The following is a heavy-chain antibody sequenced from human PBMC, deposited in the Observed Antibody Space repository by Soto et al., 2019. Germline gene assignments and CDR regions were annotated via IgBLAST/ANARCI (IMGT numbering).Heavy chain of an antibody. CDR3: ASGIQLWLRRINNGYSG. CDR1: GGTFSTYA. V-gene: IGHV1-69*12. D-gene: IGHD5-18*01. Sequence: QVQLVQSGAEVKKPESSVKVSCKAPGGTFSTYAISWVRQAPGQGLEWMGGIIPMFGTANYAQRFQDRVTITADESTNTVYMELRSLRSEDTAVYFCASGIQLWLRRINNGYSGWGQGTLVTVSS. J-gene: IGHJ4*02. CDR2: IIPMFGTA.